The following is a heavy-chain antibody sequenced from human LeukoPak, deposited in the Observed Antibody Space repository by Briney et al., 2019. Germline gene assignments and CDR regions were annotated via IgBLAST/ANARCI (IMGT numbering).Heavy chain of an antibody. V-gene: IGHV4-39*01. D-gene: IGHD6-13*01. J-gene: IGHJ4*02. CDR2: IYYDGST. Sequence: KASETLSLTCTVSGGSISSSSYYWGWTRQPPGKGLEWIATIYYDGSTYYNPSLKSRVTISADTSKNQFSLKLSSVAAADTAVYYCARRTIAAAGDFDYWGQGTLVTVSS. CDR1: GGSISSSSYY. CDR3: ARRTIAAAGDFDY.